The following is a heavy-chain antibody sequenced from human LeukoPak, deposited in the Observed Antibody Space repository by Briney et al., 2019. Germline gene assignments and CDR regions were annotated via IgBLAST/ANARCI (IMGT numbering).Heavy chain of an antibody. V-gene: IGHV3-11*01. CDR3: AKAPTFGGVIVFLDY. J-gene: IGHJ4*02. D-gene: IGHD3-16*02. CDR1: GFTFSDYY. CDR2: IVPSGTIM. Sequence: GGSLRLSCAASGFTFSDYYMNWVRQAPGKGLEWISYIVPSGTIMKYADSVRGRFTISRDNAKNSLYLQMNSLRAEDTAVYYCAKAPTFGGVIVFLDYWGQGTLVTVSS.